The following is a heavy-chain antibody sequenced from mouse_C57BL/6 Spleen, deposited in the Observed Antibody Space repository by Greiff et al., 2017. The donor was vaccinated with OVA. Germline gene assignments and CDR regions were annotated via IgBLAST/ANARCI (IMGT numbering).Heavy chain of an antibody. Sequence: QVQLQQPGAELVRPGSSVKLSCKASGYTFTSYWMHWVKQRPIQGLEWIGNIDPSDSETHYNQKFKDKATLTVDKSSRTAYMQLSSLTSEDSAVYYCARPYGSSSYYAMDYWGQGTSVTVSS. D-gene: IGHD1-1*01. CDR2: IDPSDSET. CDR1: GYTFTSYW. CDR3: ARPYGSSSYYAMDY. J-gene: IGHJ4*01. V-gene: IGHV1-52*01.